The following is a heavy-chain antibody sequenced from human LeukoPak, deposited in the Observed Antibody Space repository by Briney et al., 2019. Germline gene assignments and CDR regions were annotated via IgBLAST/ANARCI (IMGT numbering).Heavy chain of an antibody. CDR1: GYTFTGYY. CDR2: INPNSGGT. D-gene: IGHD3-10*01. CDR3: ARDLGYGSGSYLNY. Sequence: ASVTVSCKASGYTFTGYYLHWVRQAPGQGLEWMGWINPNSGGTNYAQKFQGRVTMTRDTSSSTAYMELTRLRSDDTAVYYCARDLGYGSGSYLNYWGQGTLVTVSS. V-gene: IGHV1-2*02. J-gene: IGHJ4*02.